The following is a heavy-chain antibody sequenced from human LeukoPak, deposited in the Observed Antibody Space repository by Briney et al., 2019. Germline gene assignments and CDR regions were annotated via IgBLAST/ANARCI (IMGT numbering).Heavy chain of an antibody. CDR3: TSPYYYDSSGRDY. Sequence: GGSLTLSCAASGFTFSGSAIHWVRQASGKGLEWIGRIRSKANSYATAYAASVKGMFTISRDDSKNTAYLQMNSLKTEDTAVYYCTSPYYYDSSGRDYWGQGTLVTVSS. V-gene: IGHV3-73*01. D-gene: IGHD3-22*01. CDR2: IRSKANSYAT. CDR1: GFTFSGSA. J-gene: IGHJ4*02.